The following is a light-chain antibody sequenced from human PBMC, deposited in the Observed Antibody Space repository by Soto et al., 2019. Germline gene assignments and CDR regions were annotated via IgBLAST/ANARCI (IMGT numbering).Light chain of an antibody. J-gene: IGKJ1*01. Sequence: EIVLTQSPGTLSLTPGERATLSCRASQRVSSRYLAWYQQRPGQAPRLLIYDASSRVTGIPDRFGGTGSGTDFTLPISSLEPEDCALYYCQQYGSSPPWTCGQGTKVEIK. V-gene: IGKV3-20*01. CDR2: DAS. CDR1: QRVSSRY. CDR3: QQYGSSPPWT.